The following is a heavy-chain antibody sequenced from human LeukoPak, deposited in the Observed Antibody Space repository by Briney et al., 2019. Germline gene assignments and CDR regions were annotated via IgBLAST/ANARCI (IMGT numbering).Heavy chain of an antibody. D-gene: IGHD6-13*01. Sequence: PSETLSLTRIVSGGSISISGYYWAWIRQPPGKGPEWSGSIYYTGTTYYNPSLKSRVTISVDTSKNQFSLKLTSVTAADTALYFCARVYYSSSYDYWYFDLWGRGTLVTVSS. CDR2: IYYTGTT. V-gene: IGHV4-39*07. CDR3: ARVYYSSSYDYWYFDL. CDR1: GGSISISGYY. J-gene: IGHJ2*01.